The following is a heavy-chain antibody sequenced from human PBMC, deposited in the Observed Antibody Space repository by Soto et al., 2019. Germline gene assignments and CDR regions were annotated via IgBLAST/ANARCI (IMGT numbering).Heavy chain of an antibody. CDR3: ARDGRYCSSTSCYTSSYYYGMDV. CDR2: IYYSGST. V-gene: IGHV4-59*01. D-gene: IGHD2-2*02. J-gene: IGHJ6*02. CDR1: GGSISSYY. Sequence: PSETLSLTCTVSGGSISSYYWSWIRQPPGKGLEWIGYIYYSGSTNYNPSLKSRVTISVDTSKDQFSLKLSSVTAADTAVYYCARDGRYCSSTSCYTSSYYYGMDVWGQGTTVTVSS.